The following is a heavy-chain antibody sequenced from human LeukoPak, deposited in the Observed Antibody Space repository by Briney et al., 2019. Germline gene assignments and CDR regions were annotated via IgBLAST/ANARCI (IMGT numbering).Heavy chain of an antibody. J-gene: IGHJ4*02. D-gene: IGHD2-2*02. CDR1: GFTFSSYW. CDR2: IKQDGSEK. CDR3: ARRRGLPAAIPSDDY. Sequence: PGGSLRLSCAASGFTFSSYWMSWVRQAPGKGLEWVANIKQDGSEKFYVDSVKGRFTISRDSAKNSLYLQMNSLRAEDTAVYYCARRRGLPAAIPSDDYWGQGTLVTVSS. V-gene: IGHV3-7*01.